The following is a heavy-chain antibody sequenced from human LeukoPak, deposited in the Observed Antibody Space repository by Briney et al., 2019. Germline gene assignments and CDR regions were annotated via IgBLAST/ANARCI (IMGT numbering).Heavy chain of an antibody. CDR1: GFTFSSYS. V-gene: IGHV3-21*01. CDR3: ARHVVWGGRWFGELPAHWFDP. J-gene: IGHJ5*02. Sequence: KPGGSLRLSCAASGFTFSSYSMNWVRQAPGKGLEWVSFISSSSSYIYYADSVKGRFTISRDNAKNSLYLQMNSLRAEDTAVYYCARHVVWGGRWFGELPAHWFDPWGQETLVTVSS. CDR2: ISSSSSYI. D-gene: IGHD3-10*01.